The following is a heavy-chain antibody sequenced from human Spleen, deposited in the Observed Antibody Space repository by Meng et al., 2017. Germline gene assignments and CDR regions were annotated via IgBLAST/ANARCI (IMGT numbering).Heavy chain of an antibody. CDR1: GFTFDDYG. J-gene: IGHJ4*02. CDR2: INWNGGST. CDR3: ARGPSSGYYYVSY. V-gene: IGHV3-20*04. D-gene: IGHD3-22*01. Sequence: GESLKISCAASGFTFDDYGMSWVRQAPGKGLEWVSGINWNGGSTGYADSVKGRFTISRDNAKNPLYLQMNSLRAEDTALYYCARGPSSGYYYVSYWGQGTLVTVSS.